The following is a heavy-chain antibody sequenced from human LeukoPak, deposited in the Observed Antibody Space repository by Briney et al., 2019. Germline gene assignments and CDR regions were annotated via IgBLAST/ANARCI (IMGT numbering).Heavy chain of an antibody. Sequence: GGSLRFSCEASGFTFSSYTMNWVGRAPGKGLEWVSSISSSSSYIYYADSVKGRFTISRDNAKNSLYLQMNSLRAEDTAVYYCAREREGHFDYWGQGTLVTVSS. V-gene: IGHV3-21*01. CDR2: ISSSSSYI. D-gene: IGHD1-26*01. CDR1: GFTFSSYT. J-gene: IGHJ4*02. CDR3: AREREGHFDY.